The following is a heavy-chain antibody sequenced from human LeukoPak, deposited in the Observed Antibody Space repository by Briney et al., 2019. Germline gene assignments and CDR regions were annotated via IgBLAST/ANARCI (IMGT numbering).Heavy chain of an antibody. D-gene: IGHD6-19*01. CDR3: ARGKYPNSSGWKFDY. CDR2: INWNGGST. J-gene: IGHJ4*02. V-gene: IGHV3-20*04. Sequence: GGSLRLSCAASGFTFDDYGMSWVRQAPGKGLEWVSGINWNGGSTGYADSVKGRFTISRDNAKSSLYLQMNSLRAEDTALYYCARGKYPNSSGWKFDYWGQGTLVTVSS. CDR1: GFTFDDYG.